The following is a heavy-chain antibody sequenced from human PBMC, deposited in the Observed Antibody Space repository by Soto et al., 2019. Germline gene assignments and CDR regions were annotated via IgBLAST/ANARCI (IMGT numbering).Heavy chain of an antibody. Sequence: GGSLRLSCAASGFTFSSYAMSWVRQAPGKGLEWVSAISGSGGSTYYADSVKGRFTISRDNSKNTLYLQMNSLRAEDTAVYYCAKDRVSRITMVRGVLTPFDYWGQGTLVTVSS. D-gene: IGHD3-10*01. CDR2: ISGSGGST. CDR3: AKDRVSRITMVRGVLTPFDY. J-gene: IGHJ4*02. CDR1: GFTFSSYA. V-gene: IGHV3-23*01.